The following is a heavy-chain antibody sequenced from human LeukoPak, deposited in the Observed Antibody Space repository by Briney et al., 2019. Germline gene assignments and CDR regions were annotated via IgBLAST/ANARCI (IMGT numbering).Heavy chain of an antibody. CDR1: PDSTTSNF. V-gene: IGHV4-4*02. CDR3: AREIVGGFNPGAY. CDR2: IHRSGST. Sequence: PSETLSLTCTVSPDSTTSNFWSWVRQPPGKSLEWIGEIHRSGSTNYNPSLQSRVTISIDRSKNQIALELSSVTAADTAVYYCAREIVGGFNPGAYWGQGTLVTVSS. D-gene: IGHD1-14*01. J-gene: IGHJ4*02.